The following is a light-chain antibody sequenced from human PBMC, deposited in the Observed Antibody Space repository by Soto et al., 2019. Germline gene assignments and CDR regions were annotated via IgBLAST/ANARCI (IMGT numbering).Light chain of an antibody. CDR3: QQYDSWPPYS. V-gene: IGKV3-15*01. Sequence: EIVMTQSPATLSVSPGERATLSCRASQSVSSNLAWYQQKPGQAPRLLIYGASTRATGIPARFSGSGSGTEFTLTLSSLQSEDFAVYYCQQYDSWPPYSFGQGTKLVIK. CDR2: GAS. J-gene: IGKJ2*01. CDR1: QSVSSN.